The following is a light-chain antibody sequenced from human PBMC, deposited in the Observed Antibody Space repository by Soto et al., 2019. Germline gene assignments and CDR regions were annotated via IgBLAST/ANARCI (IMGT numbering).Light chain of an antibody. V-gene: IGKV1-39*01. J-gene: IGKJ1*01. CDR2: AAS. CDR3: QQYYDYPRT. CDR1: QSISSY. Sequence: DIQMTQSPSSLSASVGDRVTITCRASQSISSYLNWYQQKPGKAPKLLIYAASTLQTGVPSRFSGSGSGTDFILTINWLQSEDFATYYCQQYYDYPRTFGQGTKVDIK.